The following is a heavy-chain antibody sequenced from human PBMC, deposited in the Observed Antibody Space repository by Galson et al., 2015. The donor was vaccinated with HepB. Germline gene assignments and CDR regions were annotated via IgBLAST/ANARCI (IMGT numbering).Heavy chain of an antibody. CDR3: TKGTYSDSRRFDC. V-gene: IGHV3-23*01. D-gene: IGHD4-11*01. CDR1: GFSFSSYA. J-gene: IGHJ4*02. CDR2: ISGSATTT. Sequence: SLRLSCAASGFSFSSYAMNWVRQAPGKGLEWVSSISGSATTTNYADSVNGRFTISRDNSKSTLYLQLSGLTVEDTAEYYCTKGTYSDSRRFDCWGQGTLVTVSS.